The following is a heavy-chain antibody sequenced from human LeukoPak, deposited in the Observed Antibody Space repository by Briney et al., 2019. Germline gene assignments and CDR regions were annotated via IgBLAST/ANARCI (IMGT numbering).Heavy chain of an antibody. CDR2: IYTSGST. Sequence: SETLSLTCTVSGGSISSYYWSWIRQPAGKGLEWIGRIYTSGSTNYNPSLKSRVTISVDKSKNQFSLKLSSVTAADTAVYYCARNPQAGTLDYWGQGTLVTVSS. CDR3: ARNPQAGTLDY. D-gene: IGHD6-19*01. V-gene: IGHV4-4*07. CDR1: GGSISSYY. J-gene: IGHJ4*02.